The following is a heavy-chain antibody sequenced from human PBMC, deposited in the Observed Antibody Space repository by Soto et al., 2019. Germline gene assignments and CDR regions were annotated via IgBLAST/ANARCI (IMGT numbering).Heavy chain of an antibody. V-gene: IGHV3-11*01. D-gene: IGHD3-22*01. Sequence: GGSLRLSCAASGFTFSDSSLSWIRQAPGKGLEWVSYISSSDSIIYYSDSVKGRFISSRDNAKNSLYLQMNSLRAEDTAVYYCARDLGYYDSSGYFDYWGQGTLVTVSA. CDR2: ISSSDSII. J-gene: IGHJ4*02. CDR3: ARDLGYYDSSGYFDY. CDR1: GFTFSDSS.